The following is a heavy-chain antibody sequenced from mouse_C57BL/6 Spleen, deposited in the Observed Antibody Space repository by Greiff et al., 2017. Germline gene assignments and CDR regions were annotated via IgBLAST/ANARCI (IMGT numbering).Heavy chain of an antibody. CDR2: IDPNSGGP. V-gene: IGHV1-72*01. CDR3: AGAYDGGMDY. CDR1: GYTFTSYW. D-gene: IGHD2-12*01. J-gene: IGHJ4*01. Sequence: QVQLKQPGAELVKPGASVTLSCTASGYTFTSYWMHWVKQRPGRGLEWIGWIDPNSGGPKYNAKFKSKATLTVDKPSSTAYMQLSSLTSEDSAVYYCAGAYDGGMDYWGQGTSVTVSS.